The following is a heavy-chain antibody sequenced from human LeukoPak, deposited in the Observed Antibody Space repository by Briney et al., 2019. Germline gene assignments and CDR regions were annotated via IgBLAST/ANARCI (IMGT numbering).Heavy chain of an antibody. CDR1: GFTFSSYS. V-gene: IGHV3-21*04. CDR2: ISSSSSYI. Sequence: GGSLRLSCAASGFTFSSYSMNWVRQAPGKGLEWVSSISSSSSYIYYADSVKGRFTISRDNSKNSLYLQMNSLRTEDTALYYCAKGGESDYYGSRGTFDYWGQGTLVTVSS. CDR3: AKGGESDYYGSRGTFDY. D-gene: IGHD3-10*01. J-gene: IGHJ4*02.